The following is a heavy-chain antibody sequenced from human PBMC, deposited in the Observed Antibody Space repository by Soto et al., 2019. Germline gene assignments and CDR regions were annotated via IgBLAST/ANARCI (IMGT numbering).Heavy chain of an antibody. CDR1: GYSFTNYW. Sequence: GESLKISCKGSGYSFTNYWITWVRQMPGKGLEYMGRVDPSDSDTRYSPSFQGRVTISADKSITTAYLQWSSLKASDTAIYYCARLPGPVAVSSYFDYWGQGTLVTVSS. J-gene: IGHJ4*02. CDR3: ARLPGPVAVSSYFDY. CDR2: VDPSDSDT. V-gene: IGHV5-10-1*01. D-gene: IGHD2-15*01.